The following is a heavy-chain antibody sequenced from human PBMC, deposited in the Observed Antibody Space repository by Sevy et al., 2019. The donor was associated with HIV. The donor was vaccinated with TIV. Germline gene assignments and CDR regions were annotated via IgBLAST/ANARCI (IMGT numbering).Heavy chain of an antibody. Sequence: GESLKISCATSGFTFSNYAMSWVRQAPGKGLEWVSALSGSGYDTFYADSVKGRFTISRDNTKNTLYLQMNSLRVEDTAVYYCATSPVAVPARSLDPWGQGTLVTVSS. V-gene: IGHV3-23*01. CDR1: GFTFSNYA. CDR2: LSGSGYDT. J-gene: IGHJ5*02. CDR3: ATSPVAVPARSLDP. D-gene: IGHD2-2*01.